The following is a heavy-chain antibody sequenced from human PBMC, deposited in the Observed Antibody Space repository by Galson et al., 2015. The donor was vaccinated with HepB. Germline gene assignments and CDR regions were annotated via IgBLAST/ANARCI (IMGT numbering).Heavy chain of an antibody. D-gene: IGHD3-10*01. CDR2: INHSGST. CDR1: GGSFSGYY. CDR3: ARAGSLLWFGEQRTSQVYYYGMDV. V-gene: IGHV4-34*01. Sequence: SETLSLTCAVYGGSFSGYYWSWIRQPPGKGLEWIGEINHSGSTNYNPSLKSRVTVSVDTSKNQFSLKLSSVTAADTAVYYCARAGSLLWFGEQRTSQVYYYGMDVWGQGTTVTVTS. J-gene: IGHJ6*02.